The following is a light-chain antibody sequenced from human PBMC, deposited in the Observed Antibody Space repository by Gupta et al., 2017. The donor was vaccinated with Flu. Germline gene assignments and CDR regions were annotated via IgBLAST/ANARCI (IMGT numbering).Light chain of an antibody. CDR3: QQSYSAPRS. V-gene: IGKV1-39*01. CDR1: QNIKFY. J-gene: IGKJ2*03. Sequence: DIQMTQSPVSLSASVGDRVTITCRASQNIKFYLNWFQQKPGKAPNLLIYAASSLQSGAPSRFSGSGSGTDFTFTISSLQPEDFGTYYCQQSYSAPRSFGQGTKLEI. CDR2: AAS.